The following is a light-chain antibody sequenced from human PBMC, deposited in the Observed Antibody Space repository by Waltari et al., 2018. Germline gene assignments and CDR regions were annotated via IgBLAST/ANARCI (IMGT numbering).Light chain of an antibody. CDR3: SSYGNSRTLVV. CDR2: DVT. V-gene: IGLV2-14*03. Sequence: QSALTQPASVSGSPGQSITISCTGTSSNIGAYNYVSWYQQHPGKAPKLMIFDVTNRPAGVASRFSCSKSGNTSSLTISGLQTEDEAHYYCSSYGNSRTLVVFGGGTKLTVL. CDR1: SSNIGAYNY. J-gene: IGLJ3*02.